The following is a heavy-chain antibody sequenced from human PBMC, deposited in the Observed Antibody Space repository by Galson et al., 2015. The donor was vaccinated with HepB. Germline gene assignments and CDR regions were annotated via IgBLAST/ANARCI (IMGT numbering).Heavy chain of an antibody. Sequence: SLRLSCAASGFTFSLYAMSWVRQAPGKGLDWVSSIGGIFDTTYYADSVRGRFTISRDKSTNTLYLQMNSLRAEDTAVYYCARVADADYGDHSHFDSWGQGTLVTVSS. CDR2: IGGIFDTT. J-gene: IGHJ4*02. CDR3: ARVADADYGDHSHFDS. V-gene: IGHV3-23*01. D-gene: IGHD4-17*01. CDR1: GFTFSLYA.